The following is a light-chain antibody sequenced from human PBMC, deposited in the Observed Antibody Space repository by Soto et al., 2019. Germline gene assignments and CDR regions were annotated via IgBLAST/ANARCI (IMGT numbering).Light chain of an antibody. Sequence: AIQLTQSPSSLSASVGDRVTITCRASQGISSALAWYQQKPGKAPKLLIYDASSLESGVPSRFSGSGSGTDFTLTISSLQPEDFATYYCQQFNNLITFGQGKRLEIK. CDR1: QGISSA. CDR3: QQFNNLIT. V-gene: IGKV1D-13*01. CDR2: DAS. J-gene: IGKJ5*01.